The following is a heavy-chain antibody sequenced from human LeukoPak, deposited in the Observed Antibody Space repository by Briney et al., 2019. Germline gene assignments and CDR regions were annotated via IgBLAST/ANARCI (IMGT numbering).Heavy chain of an antibody. CDR1: GYSISSGYY. CDR2: IYHSGST. J-gene: IGHJ4*02. CDR3: ARLSGAPIRHPIYHFDY. D-gene: IGHD2-2*02. Sequence: HPSETLSLTCAVSGYSISSGYYWGWIRQPPGKGLEWIGNIYHSGSTYENPSLKSRVTISSDTSKNQFSLNLSSVTAADTAMYYCARLSGAPIRHPIYHFDYWGQGTLVTVSS. V-gene: IGHV4-38-2*01.